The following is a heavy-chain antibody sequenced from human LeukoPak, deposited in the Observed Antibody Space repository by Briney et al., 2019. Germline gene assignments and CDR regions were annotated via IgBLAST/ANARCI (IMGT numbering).Heavy chain of an antibody. CDR2: ISYDGSNK. J-gene: IGHJ6*02. V-gene: IGHV3-30*03. D-gene: IGHD3-16*01. Sequence: GGSLRLSCAASGFTFSSYGMHRVRQAPGTGLERAAVISYDGSNKYYADSVKGRFTISRDNSKNTLYLQMNSLRAEDTAVYYCARTLYHPYYYGMDVWGQGTTVTVSS. CDR1: GFTFSSYG. CDR3: ARTLYHPYYYGMDV.